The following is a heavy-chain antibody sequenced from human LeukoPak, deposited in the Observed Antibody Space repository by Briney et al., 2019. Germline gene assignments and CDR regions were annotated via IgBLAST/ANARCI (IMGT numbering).Heavy chain of an antibody. J-gene: IGHJ4*02. D-gene: IGHD6-19*01. CDR2: IYTNENT. CDR3: ARGKWLDRYYFDY. CDR1: GGSISIYY. V-gene: IGHV4-4*07. Sequence: SETLSLTCTVSGGSISIYYWNWIRQPAGKGLEWIGRIYTNENTFFNPSLKSRVTMSVDTSKNQFSLQLTSVTAADTAVYYCARGKWLDRYYFDYWGQGTLVTVSS.